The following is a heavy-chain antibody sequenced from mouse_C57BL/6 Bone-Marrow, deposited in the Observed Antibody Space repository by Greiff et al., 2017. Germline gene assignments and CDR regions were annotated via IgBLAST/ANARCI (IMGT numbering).Heavy chain of an antibody. J-gene: IGHJ1*03. CDR2: INSDGGST. V-gene: IGHV5-2*01. CDR3: ARQSYGSSYWYFDV. CDR1: EYEFPSHD. D-gene: IGHD1-1*01. Sequence: EVKLMESGGGLVQPGESLKLSCESNEYEFPSHDMSWVRKTPEKRLELVAAINSDGGSTYYPDTMERRFIISRDNTKKPLYLQMSSLRSEDTALYYCARQSYGSSYWYFDVWGTGTTVTVSS.